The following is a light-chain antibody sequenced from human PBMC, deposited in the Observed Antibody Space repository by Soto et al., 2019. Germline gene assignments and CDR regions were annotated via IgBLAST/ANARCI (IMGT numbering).Light chain of an antibody. J-gene: IGLJ1*01. CDR1: SGDVGGYNY. Sequence: QSVLTQPRSVPGSPGQSVTISCTGTSGDVGGYNYVSWYQQHPGKAPKLMIYDVSKRPSGVPDRFSGSKSGNTASLTISGLQAEDEADYYCCSYAGSYTYVFGTGTKVTVL. V-gene: IGLV2-11*01. CDR3: CSYAGSYTYV. CDR2: DVS.